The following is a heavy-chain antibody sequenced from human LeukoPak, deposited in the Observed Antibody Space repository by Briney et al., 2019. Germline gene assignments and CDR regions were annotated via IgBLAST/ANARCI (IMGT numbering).Heavy chain of an antibody. D-gene: IGHD3-10*01. CDR2: MSYDGSNK. CDR3: ARMGGSGSFDDFDI. Sequence: PGGSLRLSCAASGFTFSSYAMHWGRQAPGKGLGWVAVMSYDGSNKYYADSVKGRLTISRDNSKNTQYLQMSSLRAEDTAEYYCARMGGSGSFDDFDIWGKGTMVPVSS. CDR1: GFTFSSYA. J-gene: IGHJ3*02. V-gene: IGHV3-30*04.